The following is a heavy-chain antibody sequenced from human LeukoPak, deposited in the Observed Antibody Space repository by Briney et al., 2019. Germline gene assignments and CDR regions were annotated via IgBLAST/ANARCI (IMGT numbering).Heavy chain of an antibody. CDR1: GFTFSNYA. Sequence: GGSLRLSCAASGFTFSNYAMSWVRQAPGKGLEWVSGISGSSGTTYYTDSVQARFTISRDNSKDTLYLQMNSLRDDDTAIYYCAKSWSCVQYNDWLCYFDYWGQGTLVTVSS. D-gene: IGHD3-9*01. CDR3: AKSWSCVQYNDWLCYFDY. J-gene: IGHJ4*02. V-gene: IGHV3-23*01. CDR2: ISGSSGTT.